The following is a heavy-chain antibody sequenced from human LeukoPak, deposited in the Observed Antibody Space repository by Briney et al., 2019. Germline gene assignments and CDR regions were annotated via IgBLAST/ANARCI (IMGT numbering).Heavy chain of an antibody. V-gene: IGHV3-11*01. Sequence: GGSLRLSCAASGFTFSDYYMSWIRQAPGKGLEGVSYISSSGSTIYYADSVKGRFTISRDNAKNSLYLQMNSLRAEDTAVYYCARDPTRSWYVNWFDPWGQGTLVTVSS. D-gene: IGHD6-13*01. CDR1: GFTFSDYY. J-gene: IGHJ5*02. CDR2: ISSSGSTI. CDR3: ARDPTRSWYVNWFDP.